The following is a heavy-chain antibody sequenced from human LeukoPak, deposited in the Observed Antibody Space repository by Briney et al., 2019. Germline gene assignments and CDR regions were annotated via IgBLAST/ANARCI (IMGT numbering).Heavy chain of an antibody. Sequence: SETLSLTCTVSGGSISSYYWSWIRQPAGKGREWIGRIYSSGSTTYNPSLKSRVTMSVETSKNQFSLKLTSMTAADTAVYYCARANEGVYWFEPWGQGTLVTVSS. CDR3: ARANEGVYWFEP. V-gene: IGHV4-4*07. D-gene: IGHD2-8*01. J-gene: IGHJ5*02. CDR1: GGSISSYY. CDR2: IYSSGST.